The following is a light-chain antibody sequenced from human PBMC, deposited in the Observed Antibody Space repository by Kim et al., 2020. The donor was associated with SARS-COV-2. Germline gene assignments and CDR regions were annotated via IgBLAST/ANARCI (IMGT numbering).Light chain of an antibody. V-gene: IGKV3-11*01. CDR1: QSIGDW. J-gene: IGKJ4*01. Sequence: LSPGERATLSCRASQSIGDWLAWYQQRSGQAPRLLIYDASIRATGIPARCSGSGSGTDFTLTISSLEPEDVAVYYCQQRRTWPLTFGGGTKVDIK. CDR3: QQRRTWPLT. CDR2: DAS.